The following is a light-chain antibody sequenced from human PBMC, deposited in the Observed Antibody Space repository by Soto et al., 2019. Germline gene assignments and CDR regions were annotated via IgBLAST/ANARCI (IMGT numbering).Light chain of an antibody. Sequence: AIRMTQPPSSFSASTGDRVTITCRASQGISSYLAWFQQKPGKAPRLLIYAASTLQSGVPSRFSGSGSGTDFTLTISCLQSEDFATFYCQRYYTYPFTFGPGTKVDIK. CDR2: AAS. V-gene: IGKV1-8*01. CDR3: QRYYTYPFT. CDR1: QGISSY. J-gene: IGKJ3*01.